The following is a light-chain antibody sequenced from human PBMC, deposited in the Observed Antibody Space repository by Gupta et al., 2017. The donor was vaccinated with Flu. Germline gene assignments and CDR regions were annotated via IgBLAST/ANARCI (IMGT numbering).Light chain of an antibody. CDR1: RSNIGTVYD. V-gene: IGLV1-40*01. J-gene: IGLJ1*01. CDR3: QSYDSSLIGYV. Sequence: QSVLTQPPSVSGAPGQRVIISCTGSRSNIGTVYDVHWYQQLPGTAPKLLIYGNSNRPSGVSDRFSGSKSGTSASLTITGLQAEDEADYFCQSYDSSLIGYVFGTGTKVTVL. CDR2: GNS.